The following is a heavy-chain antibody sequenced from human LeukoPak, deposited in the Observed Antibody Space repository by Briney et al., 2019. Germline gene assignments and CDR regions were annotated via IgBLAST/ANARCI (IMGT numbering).Heavy chain of an antibody. D-gene: IGHD1-26*01. V-gene: IGHV4-38-2*02. CDR1: GYSISSGYY. CDR2: IYDSGST. Sequence: SETLSLTCTVSGYSISSGYYWGWIRQPPGKGLEWIGSIYDSGSTYYNPPLKSRVSISVDTSKSQFSLKLNSVTAADTAVYYCARGRSGSYYDAFDIWGQGTKVTVSS. J-gene: IGHJ3*02. CDR3: ARGRSGSYYDAFDI.